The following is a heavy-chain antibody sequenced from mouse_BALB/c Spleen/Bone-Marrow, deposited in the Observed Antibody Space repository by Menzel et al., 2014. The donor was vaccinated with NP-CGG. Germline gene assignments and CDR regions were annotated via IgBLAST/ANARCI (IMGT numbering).Heavy chain of an antibody. CDR2: IDPETGGT. D-gene: IGHD2-14*01. J-gene: IGHJ4*01. CDR3: RAYYRYDGYAMDY. V-gene: IGHV1-15*01. CDR1: GYTFTDYE. Sequence: QVQLQQPGAELVRPGASVTLSCKASGYTFTDYEMHWVKQTPVHGLEWIGAIDPETGGTAYNQKFKGKATLTADKSSSTAYMELRSLTSEDFAVYYCRAYYRYDGYAMDYWGQGTSVTVSS.